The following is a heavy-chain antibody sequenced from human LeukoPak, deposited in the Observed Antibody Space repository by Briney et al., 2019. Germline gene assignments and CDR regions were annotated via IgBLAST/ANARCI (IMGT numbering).Heavy chain of an antibody. V-gene: IGHV4-34*01. CDR1: GGSFSGYY. Sequence: SETLSLTCAVYGGSFSGYYWSWIRQPPGKGLEWIGEINHSGSTNYNPSLKSRVTISVDTSKNQFSLKLSSVTAADTAVYYCARAPMYYYDSSGYHTRYAFDIWGQGTMVTVSS. J-gene: IGHJ3*02. D-gene: IGHD3-22*01. CDR3: ARAPMYYYDSSGYHTRYAFDI. CDR2: INHSGST.